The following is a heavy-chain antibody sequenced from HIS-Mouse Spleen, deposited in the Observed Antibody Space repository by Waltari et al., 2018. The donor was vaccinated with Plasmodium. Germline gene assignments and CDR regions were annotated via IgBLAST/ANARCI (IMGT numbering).Heavy chain of an antibody. D-gene: IGHD7-27*01. CDR1: GFTVSSNY. Sequence: EVQLVETGGGLIQPGGSLRLSCAASGFTVSSNYMSWVRQAPGKGLEVVSVIYSGGSTYYASSVKGPFTISRDNSKNPLDLQMNSLRAEDTAVYYCARAAIAWGSPYYFDYWGQGTLVTVSS. J-gene: IGHJ4*02. V-gene: IGHV3-53*02. CDR2: IYSGGST. CDR3: ARAAIAWGSPYYFDY.